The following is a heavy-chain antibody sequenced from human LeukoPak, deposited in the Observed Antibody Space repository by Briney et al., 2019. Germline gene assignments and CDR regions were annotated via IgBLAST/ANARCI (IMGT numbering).Heavy chain of an antibody. V-gene: IGHV3-48*01. J-gene: IGHJ4*02. CDR1: GFNFNVYS. CDR2: ITGNTATI. CDR3: ARSTDWYADY. Sequence: GGSLGLSCAASGFNFNVYSMNWVRQAPGKGLEWISYITGNTATIYYADSVKGRFTISRDNAKNSLDLQMNSLRVEDTAVYYCARSTDWYADYWGQGTLVTVSS. D-gene: IGHD3-9*01.